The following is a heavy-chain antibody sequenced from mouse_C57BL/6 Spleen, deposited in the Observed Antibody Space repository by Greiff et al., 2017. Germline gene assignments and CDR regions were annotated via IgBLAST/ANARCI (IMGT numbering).Heavy chain of an antibody. J-gene: IGHJ2*01. D-gene: IGHD1-1*01. CDR1: GFNIKDYY. V-gene: IGHV14-2*01. Sequence: VQLKQSGAELVKPGASVKLSCTASGFNIKDYYMHWVKQRTEQGLEWIGRIDPEDGDTKYDPKFQGKATMTADTSSNTAYLQLSSLTSEYTAVYYCARLITSVAFDYWGQGTTLTVSS. CDR2: IDPEDGDT. CDR3: ARLITSVAFDY.